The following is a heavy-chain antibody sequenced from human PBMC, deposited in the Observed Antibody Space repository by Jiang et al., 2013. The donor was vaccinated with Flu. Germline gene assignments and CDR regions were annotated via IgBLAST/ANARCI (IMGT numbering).Heavy chain of an antibody. CDR1: GYTFSDYA. CDR3: ARDRGRGNDFWSGYRHKDFDY. CDR2: INTDTGNP. V-gene: IGHV7-4-1*02. D-gene: IGHD3-3*01. Sequence: SGSELKKPGASVKVSCKASGYTFSDYALNWVRQAPGQGLEWMGRINTDTGNPTYAQAFTGRFVFSVDTSVNTAYLQINSLKADDTAVFYCARDRGRGNDFWSGYRHKDFDYWGQGT. J-gene: IGHJ4*02.